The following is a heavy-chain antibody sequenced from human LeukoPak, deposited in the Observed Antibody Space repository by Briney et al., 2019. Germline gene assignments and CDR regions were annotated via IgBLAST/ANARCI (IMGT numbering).Heavy chain of an antibody. CDR1: GYTFTSYG. CDR2: ISAYNGNT. V-gene: IGHV1-18*01. D-gene: IGHD5-12*01. J-gene: IGHJ5*02. CDR3: ARDRYSGYDPSNWFDP. Sequence: ASVKVSCKASGYTFTSYGISWVRQAPGQGLEWMGWISAYNGNTNYAQKPQGRVTMTTDTSTSTAYMELRSLRSDDTAVYYCARDRYSGYDPSNWFDPWGQGTLVTVSS.